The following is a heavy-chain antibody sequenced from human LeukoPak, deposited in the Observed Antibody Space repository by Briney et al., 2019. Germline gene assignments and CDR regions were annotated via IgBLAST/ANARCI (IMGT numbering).Heavy chain of an antibody. Sequence: SETLSLTCTVSGGSISSSNYYWGWLRQPPGKGLEWIGSIYYSGSTYYNPSLRSRVTISVDTSKNQFSLKLSSVTAADTAVYYCARLGSSWYDPLWSWGQGTLVTVSS. CDR1: GGSISSSNYY. J-gene: IGHJ4*02. D-gene: IGHD6-13*01. V-gene: IGHV4-39*01. CDR2: IYYSGST. CDR3: ARLGSSWYDPLWS.